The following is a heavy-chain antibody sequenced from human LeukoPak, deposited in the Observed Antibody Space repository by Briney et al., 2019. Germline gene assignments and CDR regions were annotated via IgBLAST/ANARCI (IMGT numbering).Heavy chain of an antibody. V-gene: IGHV4-34*01. CDR1: GGSFSGYY. Sequence: SETLSLTCAVYGGSFSGYYWSWIRQPPGKGLEWIGEINHSGSTNYNPSLKSRVTISVDTSKNQFSLKLSSVTAADTAVYYCARGRRVLYSSSWPGGYFQHWGQGTLVTVSS. J-gene: IGHJ1*01. D-gene: IGHD6-13*01. CDR2: INHSGST. CDR3: ARGRRVLYSSSWPGGYFQH.